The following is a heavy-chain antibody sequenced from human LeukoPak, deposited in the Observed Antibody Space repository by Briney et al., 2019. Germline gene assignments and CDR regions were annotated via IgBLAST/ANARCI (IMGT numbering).Heavy chain of an antibody. D-gene: IGHD2-15*01. CDR2: ISYDGSNK. V-gene: IGHV3-30*18. CDR3: AKVLRKYFQH. Sequence: SGGSLRLSCAASGFTFSSYGTHWVRQAPGKGLEWVAVISYDGSNKYYADSVKGRFTISRDNSKNTLYLQMNSLRVEDTAVYYCAKVLRKYFQHWGQGTLVTVSS. CDR1: GFTFSSYG. J-gene: IGHJ1*01.